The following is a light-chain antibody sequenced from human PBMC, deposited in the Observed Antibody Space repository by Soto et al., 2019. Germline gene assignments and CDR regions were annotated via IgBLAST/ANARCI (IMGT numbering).Light chain of an antibody. CDR1: QSINIY. Sequence: IQMTQSPSSLSASLGDSVTVTCRASQSINIYLHWYQQKPGKAPTLLIYGASILQSGVPSRFPGGGSRTDFTPNISSLQTDDFATYYCQQSYRSPYTSGKGTKLAIK. CDR3: QQSYRSPYT. V-gene: IGKV1-39*01. CDR2: GAS. J-gene: IGKJ2*01.